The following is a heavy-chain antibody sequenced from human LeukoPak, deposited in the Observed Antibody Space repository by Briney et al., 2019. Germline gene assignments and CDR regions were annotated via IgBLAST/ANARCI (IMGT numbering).Heavy chain of an antibody. J-gene: IGHJ4*02. V-gene: IGHV3-23*01. CDR1: GFTFSSYA. D-gene: IGHD3-22*01. CDR2: ISGSGGST. Sequence: GGSLRLSCAASGFTFSSYAMSWVREAPGKGLEWVSAISGSGGSTYYADSVKGRFTISRDNSKSTLYLQMNRLRAEDTAVYYCAKDRYYYDSSGYYGGFDYWGQGTLVTVSS. CDR3: AKDRYYYDSSGYYGGFDY.